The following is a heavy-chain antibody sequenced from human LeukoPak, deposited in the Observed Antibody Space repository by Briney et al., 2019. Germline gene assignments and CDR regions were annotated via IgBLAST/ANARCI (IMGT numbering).Heavy chain of an antibody. CDR2: IHHSGST. Sequence: SETLSLTCAVSGYSISSGYYWGWIRQPPGKGLEWIGSIHHSGSTYYNPSLKSRVTISVDTSKNQFSLKLSSVTAADTAVYYCARLERFGESPFDYWGQGTLVTVSS. CDR3: ARLERFGESPFDY. V-gene: IGHV4-38-2*01. CDR1: GYSISSGYY. J-gene: IGHJ4*02. D-gene: IGHD3-10*01.